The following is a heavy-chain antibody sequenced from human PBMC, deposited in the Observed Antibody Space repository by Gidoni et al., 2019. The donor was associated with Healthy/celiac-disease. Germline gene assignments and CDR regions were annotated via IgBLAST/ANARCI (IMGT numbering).Heavy chain of an antibody. V-gene: IGHV3-74*01. J-gene: IGHJ4*02. D-gene: IGHD3-10*01. CDR2: INSDGSST. CDR1: GFTFSSYW. Sequence: EVQLVESGGGLVQPGGSLRLSCAASGFTFSSYWMHWVRQAPGKGLVWVSRINSDGSSTSYADSVKGRFTISRDNAKNTLYLQMNSLRAEDTAVYYCASGSITMVRGVLDYWGQGTLVTVSS. CDR3: ASGSITMVRGVLDY.